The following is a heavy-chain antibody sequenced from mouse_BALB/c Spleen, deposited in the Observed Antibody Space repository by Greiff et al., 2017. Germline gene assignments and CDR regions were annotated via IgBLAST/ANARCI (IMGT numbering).Heavy chain of an antibody. CDR1: GYTFTSYW. V-gene: IGHV1-69*02. D-gene: IGHD1-1*01. CDR3: ARSDYCGSSPFAY. J-gene: IGHJ3*01. Sequence: VQLQQSGPELVRPGASVKLSCKASGYTFTSYWMHWVKQRPGQGLEWIGMIDPSNSETRLNQTFKDKATLNVDKSSNTAYMQLSSLTSEASAFDYCARSDYCGSSPFAYWGQGTLVTVSA. CDR2: IDPSNSET.